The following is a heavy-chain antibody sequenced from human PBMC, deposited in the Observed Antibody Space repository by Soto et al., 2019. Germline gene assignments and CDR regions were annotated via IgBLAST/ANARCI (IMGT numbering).Heavy chain of an antibody. V-gene: IGHV3-9*01. J-gene: IGHJ3*02. CDR1: GFTFEDYA. D-gene: IGHD6-6*01. Sequence: EVHLVESGGGLVQPGGSLRLPCAVSGFTFEDYAMHWVRQAPGKGLEWVSGISWDSRSVAYADSVKGRFTISRDNAENSLHLQMNSLRAEDTAVYYCAKDSIRRSFSRSSTRARDAFDIWGQGTMVTVSS. CDR2: ISWDSRSV. CDR3: AKDSIRRSFSRSSTRARDAFDI.